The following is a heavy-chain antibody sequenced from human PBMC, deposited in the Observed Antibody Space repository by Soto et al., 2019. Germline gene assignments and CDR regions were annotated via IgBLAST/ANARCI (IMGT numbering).Heavy chain of an antibody. CDR3: ARPLWRDDYNWGYFDL. D-gene: IGHD4-4*01. Sequence: GGSLRLSCAASGFTVSSYAMHWVRQAPGKGLEWVAVISYDGSNKYYADSVKGRFTISRDNSKNTLYLQMNSLRTEDTAVYYCARPLWRDDYNWGYFDLWGRGTLVTVSS. CDR1: GFTVSSYA. CDR2: ISYDGSNK. J-gene: IGHJ2*01. V-gene: IGHV3-30-3*01.